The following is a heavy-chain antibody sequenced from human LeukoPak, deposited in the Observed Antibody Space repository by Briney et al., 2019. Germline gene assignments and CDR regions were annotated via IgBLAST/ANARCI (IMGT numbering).Heavy chain of an antibody. D-gene: IGHD5-18*01. CDR2: IYYSGST. CDR3: ARHFNGYSNGPIDY. CDR1: GGSFSGYY. J-gene: IGHJ4*02. Sequence: SETLSLTCAVYGGSFSGYYWSWIRQPPGKGLEWIGSIYYSGSTYYNPSLKSRVTISVDTSKNQFSLKLSSVTAADTAVYYCARHFNGYSNGPIDYWGQGTLVTVSS. V-gene: IGHV4-34*01.